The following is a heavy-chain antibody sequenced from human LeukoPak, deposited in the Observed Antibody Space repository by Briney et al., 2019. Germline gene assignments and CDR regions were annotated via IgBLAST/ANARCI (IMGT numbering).Heavy chain of an antibody. J-gene: IGHJ4*02. D-gene: IGHD3-10*01. Sequence: SATLSLTCTVAGGSISSSSYYWGWIRHPPGKGLEWIGSIYYRGSTYYNPSLKSLVTILVDMSKNQFSLNLSSVTAADTALYYCARKFLMAGSYRFDHWGQGTLVTASS. CDR2: IYYRGST. CDR1: GGSISSSSYY. CDR3: ARKFLMAGSYRFDH. V-gene: IGHV4-39*01.